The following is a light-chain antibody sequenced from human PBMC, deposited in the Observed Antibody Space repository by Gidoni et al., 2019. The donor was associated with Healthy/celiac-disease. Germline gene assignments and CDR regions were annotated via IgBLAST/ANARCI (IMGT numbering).Light chain of an antibody. CDR3: QQRYSTLSST. J-gene: IGKJ5*01. CDR2: AAS. CDR1: QSISSY. V-gene: IGKV1-39*01. Sequence: DIQMTQSPSSLSASVGDRVTITCQASQSISSYLNWYQQKQGKAPKLLIYAASSLKSGVPSKFSGSGSGTNFILTISSLQPEDFATDYCQQRYSTLSSTFGQGTRVEIK.